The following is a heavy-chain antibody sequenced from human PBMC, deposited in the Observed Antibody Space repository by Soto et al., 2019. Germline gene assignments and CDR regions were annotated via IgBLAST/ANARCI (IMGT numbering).Heavy chain of an antibody. V-gene: IGHV1-58*01. D-gene: IGHD3-3*01. CDR3: AAGGGDFWSGYYLGGAFDI. J-gene: IGHJ3*02. CDR1: GFTFTSSA. Sequence: ASVKVSCKASGFTFTSSAVQWVRQARGQRLEWIGWIVVGSGNTNYAQKFQERVTITRDMSTSTAYMELSSLRSEDTAVYYCAAGGGDFWSGYYLGGAFDIWGQGTMVTVSS. CDR2: IVVGSGNT.